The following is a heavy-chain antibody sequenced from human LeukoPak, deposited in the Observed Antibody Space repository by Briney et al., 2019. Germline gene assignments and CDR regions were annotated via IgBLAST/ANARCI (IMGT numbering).Heavy chain of an antibody. D-gene: IGHD3-3*01. CDR3: ARLDFWSGYYVDY. Sequence: GGSLRLSCAASGFTFSSYWMSWVRQAPGKGLEWVANIKQDGSEKYYVDSVKGRFTNSRDNAKNSLYLQMNSLRAEDTAVYYCARLDFWSGYYVDYWGQGTLVTVSS. J-gene: IGHJ4*02. CDR1: GFTFSSYW. CDR2: IKQDGSEK. V-gene: IGHV3-7*01.